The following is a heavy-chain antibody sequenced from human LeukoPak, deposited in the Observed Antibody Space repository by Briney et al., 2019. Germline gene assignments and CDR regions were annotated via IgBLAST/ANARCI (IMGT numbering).Heavy chain of an antibody. J-gene: IGHJ3*02. V-gene: IGHV3-48*01. Sequence: GGSLRLSCAASGFTFSSYSMNWVRQAPGKGLEWVSYISSSSSTIYYADSVKGRFTISRDNAKNSLYLQMNSLRAEDTAVYYCARDLVVPAAAGAFDIWGQGTMVTVSS. D-gene: IGHD2-2*01. CDR2: ISSSSSTI. CDR3: ARDLVVPAAAGAFDI. CDR1: GFTFSSYS.